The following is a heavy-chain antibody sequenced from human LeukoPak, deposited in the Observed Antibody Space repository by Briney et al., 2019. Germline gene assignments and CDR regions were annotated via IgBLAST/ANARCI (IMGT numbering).Heavy chain of an antibody. CDR1: GFTFSSYD. D-gene: IGHD3-22*01. CDR3: ARDPYYYDSSGYYPYYYYGMDV. V-gene: IGHV3-13*01. CDR2: IGKAGDT. Sequence: PGGSLRLSCTASGFTFSSYDMHWVRQVPGEGLEWVSGIGKAGDTHYPGSVKGRFTISRENGRNSLYLQMNSLKAGDTAVYYCARDPYYYDSSGYYPYYYYGMDVWGQGTTVTVSS. J-gene: IGHJ6*02.